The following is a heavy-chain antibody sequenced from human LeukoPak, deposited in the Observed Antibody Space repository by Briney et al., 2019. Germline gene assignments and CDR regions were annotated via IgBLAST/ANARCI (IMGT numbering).Heavy chain of an antibody. D-gene: IGHD3-10*01. CDR3: AKDPRGPIDYYYYMDV. J-gene: IGHJ6*03. V-gene: IGHV3-23*01. CDR2: ISDSGVST. Sequence: GGSLRLSCRASRFSFSDYDMHWVRQAPGKGLEWVSTISDSGVSTFYADSVKGRFTISRDNSKNTLYLHMNSLRAEDTAVYYCAKDPRGPIDYYYYMDVWGKGTTVTVSS. CDR1: RFSFSDYD.